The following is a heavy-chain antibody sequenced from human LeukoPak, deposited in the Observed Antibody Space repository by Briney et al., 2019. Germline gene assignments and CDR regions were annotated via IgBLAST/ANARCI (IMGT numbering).Heavy chain of an antibody. J-gene: IGHJ3*02. V-gene: IGHV3-48*04. D-gene: IGHD3-22*01. CDR1: GFTFSSYS. Sequence: GGSLRLSCAASGFTFSSYSMNWVRQAPGKGLEWVSYISSSSSTIYYADSVKGRFTISRDNAKNSLYLQMNSLRAEDTAVYYCARDLAVVVVSAFDIWGQGTMVTVSS. CDR3: ARDLAVVVVSAFDI. CDR2: ISSSSSTI.